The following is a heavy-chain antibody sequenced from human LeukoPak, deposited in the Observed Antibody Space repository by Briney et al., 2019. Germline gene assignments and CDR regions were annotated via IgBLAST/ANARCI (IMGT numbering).Heavy chain of an antibody. Sequence: SQTLSLTCAVSGGSISSGGYSWSWIRQPPGKGLEWIGYIYHSGSTNYNPSLKSRVTISVDTSKNQFSLKLSSVTAADTAVYYCARGGTWAHLPDYYYGMDVWGQGTTVTVSS. CDR1: GGSISSGGYS. D-gene: IGHD3-16*01. V-gene: IGHV4-30-2*01. CDR2: IYHSGST. J-gene: IGHJ6*02. CDR3: ARGGTWAHLPDYYYGMDV.